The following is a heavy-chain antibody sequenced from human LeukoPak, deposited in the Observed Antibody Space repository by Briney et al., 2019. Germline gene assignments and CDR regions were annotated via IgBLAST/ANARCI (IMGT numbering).Heavy chain of an antibody. CDR3: VRDRYYYDSSGYDY. CDR1: GFTFSDYY. Sequence: PGGSLRLSCAASGFTFSDYYMSWIRQAPGKGLEWVSYISSSGSTIYYADSVKGRFTISRDNAKNPLYLQMNSLRAEDTAVYYCVRDRYYYDSSGYDYWGQGTLVTVSS. D-gene: IGHD3-22*01. V-gene: IGHV3-11*01. CDR2: ISSSGSTI. J-gene: IGHJ4*02.